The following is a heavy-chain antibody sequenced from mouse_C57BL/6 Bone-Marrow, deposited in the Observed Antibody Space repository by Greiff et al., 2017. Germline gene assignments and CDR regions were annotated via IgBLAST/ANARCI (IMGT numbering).Heavy chain of an antibody. CDR3: ARHDPLSTVVAPDAMDY. J-gene: IGHJ4*01. CDR2: IWSDGSK. D-gene: IGHD1-1*01. V-gene: IGHV2-6-1*01. CDR1: GFSLTSYG. Sequence: VQGVESGPGLVAPSQSLSITCTVSGFSLTSYGVHWVRQPPGKGLEWLVVIWSDGSKTYNSALKSRLSISKDNSKSQVFLKMNSLQTDDTAMYYCARHDPLSTVVAPDAMDYWGQGTAVTVSS.